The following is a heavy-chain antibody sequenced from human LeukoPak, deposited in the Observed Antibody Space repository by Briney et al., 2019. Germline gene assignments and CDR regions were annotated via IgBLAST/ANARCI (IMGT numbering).Heavy chain of an antibody. CDR3: ARLRYHDFWSGYWKYYYYMDV. Sequence: GGSLRLSCAASGFTFSSYGMHWVRQAPGKGLEWVANVKQDGGEKYYVDSVKGRFTISRDNAKNSLYLQMNSLRAEDTAVYYCARLRYHDFWSGYWKYYYYMDVWGKGTTVTVSS. CDR2: VKQDGGEK. D-gene: IGHD3-3*01. J-gene: IGHJ6*03. V-gene: IGHV3-7*01. CDR1: GFTFSSYG.